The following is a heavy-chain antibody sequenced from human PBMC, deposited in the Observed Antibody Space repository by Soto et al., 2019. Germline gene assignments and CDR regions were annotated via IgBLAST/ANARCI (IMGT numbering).Heavy chain of an antibody. D-gene: IGHD6-19*01. Sequence: QVQLVESGGGVVQPGRSLRLSCAVSGFIFRSYAMHWVRQAPGKGLEWVAVASFDGSDTYSSDSVKGRFTISRDNSKNMLYLQMNSLRAADTAVYYCARCPSGSAFYYYGRDVWGQGTTVTVSS. CDR1: GFIFRSYA. V-gene: IGHV3-30-3*01. CDR2: ASFDGSDT. J-gene: IGHJ6*02. CDR3: ARCPSGSAFYYYGRDV.